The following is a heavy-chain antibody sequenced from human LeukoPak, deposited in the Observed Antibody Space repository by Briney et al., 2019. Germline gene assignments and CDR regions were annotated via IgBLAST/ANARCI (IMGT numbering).Heavy chain of an antibody. V-gene: IGHV4-39*07. J-gene: IGHJ4*02. Sequence: SETLSLTCTVSGGSISSSSYYWGWIRQPPGKGLGWIGSIYYSGSTYYDPSLKRRVTISVDTSKNQFSLKLSSVTAADTAVYYCARSELYYYDSSGSARGSYWGQGTLVTVSS. CDR1: GGSISSSSYY. CDR3: ARSELYYYDSSGSARGSY. D-gene: IGHD3-22*01. CDR2: IYYSGST.